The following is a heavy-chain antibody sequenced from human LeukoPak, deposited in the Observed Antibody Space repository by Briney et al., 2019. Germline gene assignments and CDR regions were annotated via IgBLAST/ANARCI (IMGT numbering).Heavy chain of an antibody. D-gene: IGHD3-22*01. J-gene: IGHJ5*02. V-gene: IGHV1-2*02. CDR2: INPNSGGT. Sequence: ASVKVSCKASGYTFTGYYMHWVRQAPGQGLEWMGWINPNSGGTNYVQKFQGRVTMTRDTSISTAYMELSRLRSDDTAVYYCAREDTDYYDSSGYYHWFDPWGQGTLVTVSS. CDR3: AREDTDYYDSSGYYHWFDP. CDR1: GYTFTGYY.